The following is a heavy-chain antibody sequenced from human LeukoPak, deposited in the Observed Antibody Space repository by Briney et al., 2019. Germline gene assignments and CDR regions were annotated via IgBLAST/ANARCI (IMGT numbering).Heavy chain of an antibody. Sequence: SETLSLTCTVSGGSISSYYWSWIRQPAGKGPEWIGRIYTSGSTNYNPSLKSRVTMSVDTSKNQFSLKLSSVTAADTAVYYCARDALCSSTSCYYYYYYMDVWGKGTTVTVSS. CDR3: ARDALCSSTSCYYYYYYMDV. D-gene: IGHD2-2*01. CDR1: GGSISSYY. J-gene: IGHJ6*03. CDR2: IYTSGST. V-gene: IGHV4-4*07.